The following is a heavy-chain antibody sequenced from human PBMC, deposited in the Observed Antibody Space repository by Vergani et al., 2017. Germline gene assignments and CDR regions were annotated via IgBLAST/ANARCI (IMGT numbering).Heavy chain of an antibody. D-gene: IGHD6-19*01. V-gene: IGHV3-NL1*01. Sequence: QVQLEQSGAEVKKPGSSVTVSCRASGFTFNSYGMHWVRQAPGKGLEWVSTLSASDRRTHYADSVKGRFTISRDISKNTLFLHMNSLRPEDTAVYYCAKVGRSEVAGTFCAFDIWGQGTMVTVPS. CDR3: AKVGRSEVAGTFCAFDI. CDR2: LSASDRRT. CDR1: GFTFNSYG. J-gene: IGHJ3*02.